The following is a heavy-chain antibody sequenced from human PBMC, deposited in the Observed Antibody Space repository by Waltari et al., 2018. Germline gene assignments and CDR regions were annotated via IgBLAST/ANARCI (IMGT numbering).Heavy chain of an antibody. CDR2: ISYSGSA. CDR1: GGSISSDSYY. CDR3: ARLRYHIVTGYGWFDP. D-gene: IGHD3-9*01. J-gene: IGHJ5*02. V-gene: IGHV4-39*01. Sequence: QLQLQESGPGLVKPSETLSLTCTVSGGSISSDSYYWGWIRQPPGKGLEWIGIISYSGSAYYHPSLKSRVTISVDTSKNQFSLKLSSVTAADTAVYYCARLRYHIVTGYGWFDPWGLGTLVTVSS.